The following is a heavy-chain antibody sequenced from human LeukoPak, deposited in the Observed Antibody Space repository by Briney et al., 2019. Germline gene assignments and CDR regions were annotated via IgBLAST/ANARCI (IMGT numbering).Heavy chain of an antibody. D-gene: IGHD2-21*01. Sequence: GGSLRLSCAASGFTVSSNFMSWVRQAPGKGLEWVSYISSSGSTIYYADSVKGRFTISRDNAKNSLYLQMNSLRAEDTAVYYCARRLYYYYGMDVWGQGTTVTVSS. CDR3: ARRLYYYYGMDV. CDR1: GFTVSSNF. V-gene: IGHV3-11*01. J-gene: IGHJ6*02. CDR2: ISSSGSTI.